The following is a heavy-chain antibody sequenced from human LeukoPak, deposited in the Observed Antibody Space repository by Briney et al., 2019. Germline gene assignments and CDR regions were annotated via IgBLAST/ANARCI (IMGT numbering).Heavy chain of an antibody. CDR2: ISSSDSTI. V-gene: IGHV3-48*03. CDR1: GFTFSSYE. J-gene: IGHJ4*02. CDR3: ARGRPNYYFDY. Sequence: GGSLRLSCAASGFTFSSYEMHWVRQAPGKGLEWVSYISSSDSTIYYADSVKGRFTISRDNSKNTLYLQMNSLRAEDTAVYYCARGRPNYYFDYWGQGTLVTVSS. D-gene: IGHD4/OR15-4a*01.